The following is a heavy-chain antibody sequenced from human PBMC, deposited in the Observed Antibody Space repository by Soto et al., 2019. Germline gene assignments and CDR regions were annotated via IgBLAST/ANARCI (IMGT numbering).Heavy chain of an antibody. CDR3: ARGSYYYYYGMDV. J-gene: IGHJ6*02. Sequence: EVQLVESGGGLVKPGGSLRLSCAASGFTFSSYSMNWVRQAPRKGLEWVSSISSSSSYIYYADSVKGRFTISRDNAKNSLYLQRNSLRAEDTAVYYCARGSYYYYYGMDVWGQGTTVTVSS. V-gene: IGHV3-21*01. CDR2: ISSSSSYI. CDR1: GFTFSSYS.